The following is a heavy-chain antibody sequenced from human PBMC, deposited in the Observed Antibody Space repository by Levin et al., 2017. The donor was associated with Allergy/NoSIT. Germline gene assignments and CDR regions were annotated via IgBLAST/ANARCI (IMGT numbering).Heavy chain of an antibody. CDR2: ISSSSSTI. D-gene: IGHD2-21*02. J-gene: IGHJ5*02. CDR1: GFTFSSYS. Sequence: GESLKISCAASGFTFSSYSMNWVRQAPGKGLEWVSYISSSSSTIYYADSVKGRFTISRDNAKNSLYLQMNSLRAEDTAVYYCARDRAHIVVVTAIPSWFDPWGQGTLVTVSS. V-gene: IGHV3-48*01. CDR3: ARDRAHIVVVTAIPSWFDP.